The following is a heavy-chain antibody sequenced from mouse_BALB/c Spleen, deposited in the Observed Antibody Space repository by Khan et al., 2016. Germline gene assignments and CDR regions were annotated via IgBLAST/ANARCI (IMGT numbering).Heavy chain of an antibody. D-gene: IGHD1-1*01. CDR2: IWWDDVK. J-gene: IGHJ2*01. CDR1: GFSLNTSGLG. Sequence: QVTLKESGPGLLQPSQTLSLTCSFSGFSLNTSGLGVGWIRQPSGKGLEWLAHIWWDDVKRHNPALKSRLTISKDTSSNQVFLKIASVDTADTATYYCARIDLMTTLLNYWGKGTTLTVSS. V-gene: IGHV8-8*01. CDR3: ARIDLMTTLLNY.